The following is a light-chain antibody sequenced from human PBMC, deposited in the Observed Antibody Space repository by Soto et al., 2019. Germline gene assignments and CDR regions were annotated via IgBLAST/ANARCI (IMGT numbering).Light chain of an antibody. Sequence: ELVLTQSPVTLSVSPGERATLSCSASQSVRSNLAWYQQKPGQAPRLLIYGASSRATGIPDRFSGSGSGTDFTLTISRLEPEDFAVYYCQQYGSSPPITFGQGTRLEI. V-gene: IGKV3-20*01. CDR3: QQYGSSPPIT. CDR2: GAS. CDR1: QSVRSN. J-gene: IGKJ5*01.